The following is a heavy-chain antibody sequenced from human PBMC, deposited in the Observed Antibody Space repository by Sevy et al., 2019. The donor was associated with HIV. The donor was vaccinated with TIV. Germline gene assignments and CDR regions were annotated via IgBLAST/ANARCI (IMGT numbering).Heavy chain of an antibody. CDR2: VTKNGET. CDR3: AREDTTMVLSVDY. V-gene: IGHV3-23*01. J-gene: IGHJ4*02. D-gene: IGHD5-18*01. Sequence: GGSLRLSCAASGFTFSRYTMAWVRQAPGKGLEWFSSVTKNGETHYIDSVRGRFTISRDNSKNTVYLQMNSLRAEDTAIYYRAREDTTMVLSVDYWGQGTLVTVSS. CDR1: GFTFSRYT.